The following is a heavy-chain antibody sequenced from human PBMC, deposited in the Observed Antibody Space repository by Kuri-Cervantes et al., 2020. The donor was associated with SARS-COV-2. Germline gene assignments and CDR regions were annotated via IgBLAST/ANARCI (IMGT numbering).Heavy chain of an antibody. Sequence: GGSLRLSCAASGFTLSSYGMQWVRQAPGKGLEWVAVISYDGSNKYYADSVKGRFTISRDNSKNTLYLQMNSLRAEDTAVYYCARPQGYCSGGSCPDAFDIWGQGTMVTVSS. CDR3: ARPQGYCSGGSCPDAFDI. V-gene: IGHV3-30*03. CDR2: ISYDGSNK. CDR1: GFTLSSYG. D-gene: IGHD2-15*01. J-gene: IGHJ3*02.